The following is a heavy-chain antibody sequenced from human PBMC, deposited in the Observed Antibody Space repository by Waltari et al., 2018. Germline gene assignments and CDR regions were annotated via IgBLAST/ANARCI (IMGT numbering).Heavy chain of an antibody. V-gene: IGHV3-21*01. Sequence: EVQLVESGGGLVKPGGSLRLSCAASGFTFSSYSMNWVRQAPGKGLDWVSSISSSSSYIYYADSVKGRFTISRDNAKNSLYLQMNSLRAEDTAVYYCAREGWLQVSDYWGQGTLVTVSS. D-gene: IGHD5-12*01. J-gene: IGHJ4*02. CDR1: GFTFSSYS. CDR2: ISSSSSYI. CDR3: AREGWLQVSDY.